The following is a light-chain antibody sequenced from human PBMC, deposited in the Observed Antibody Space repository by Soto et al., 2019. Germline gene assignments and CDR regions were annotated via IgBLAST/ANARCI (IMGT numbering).Light chain of an antibody. CDR2: RNN. CDR3: AAWDDSLSGYV. J-gene: IGLJ1*01. CDR1: SSSIGSNY. Sequence: QSALTQPPSASGTPGQRVTISCSGSSSSIGSNYVYWYQQLPGTAPKLLIYRNNQRPSGVPDRFSGSKSGTSASLAISGLRSEDEADYYCAAWDDSLSGYVFGTGTKVTVL. V-gene: IGLV1-47*01.